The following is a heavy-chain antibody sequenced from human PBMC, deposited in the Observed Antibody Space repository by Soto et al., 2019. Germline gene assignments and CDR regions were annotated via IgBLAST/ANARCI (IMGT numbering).Heavy chain of an antibody. V-gene: IGHV4-61*08. CDR1: GGSISRGGYY. CDR3: ARHSNRNYGLYYFDY. D-gene: IGHD4-4*01. CDR2: IYYSGRT. Sequence: PSETLSLTCTVSGGSISRGGYYGSWLRQHPGKGLEWIGYIYYSGRTKYKPPLKSRVTISVDTSKNQFSLKVSSATAADTAVYYCARHSNRNYGLYYFDYWGRGALVTVSS. J-gene: IGHJ4*02.